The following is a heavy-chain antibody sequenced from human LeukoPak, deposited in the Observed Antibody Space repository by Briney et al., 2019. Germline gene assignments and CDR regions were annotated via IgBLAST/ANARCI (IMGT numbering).Heavy chain of an antibody. J-gene: IGHJ3*02. D-gene: IGHD1-26*01. Sequence: SQTLSLTCAISGDSVSSNSAAWNWIRQSPSRGLEWLGRTYYRSKWYNDYAASVKSRITINPDTSKNQFSLKLSSVTAADTAVYYCVTIKSGSYGDVVFDIWGQGTMVTVS. CDR3: VTIKSGSYGDVVFDI. CDR1: GDSVSSNSAA. V-gene: IGHV6-1*01. CDR2: TYYRSKWYN.